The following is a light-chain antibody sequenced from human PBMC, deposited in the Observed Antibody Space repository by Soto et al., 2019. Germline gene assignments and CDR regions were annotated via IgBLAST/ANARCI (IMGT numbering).Light chain of an antibody. CDR1: SSDVGSYNL. J-gene: IGLJ1*01. Sequence: QSALTQPASVSGSPGQSITISCTGTSSDVGSYNLVSWYQHHPGKAPKFIISEVSNRPSGVSNRFSGSKSGYTASLTISGLQAEDEADYYCNSHTSGDFRVFGTGTKLTVL. V-gene: IGLV2-14*02. CDR3: NSHTSGDFRV. CDR2: EVS.